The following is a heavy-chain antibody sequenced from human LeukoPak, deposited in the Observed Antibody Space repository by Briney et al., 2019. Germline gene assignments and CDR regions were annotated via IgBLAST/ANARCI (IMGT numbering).Heavy chain of an antibody. CDR2: ISYDGSNK. J-gene: IGHJ4*02. CDR1: GFTFSSYG. D-gene: IGHD5-12*01. CDR3: AKDQGPGKNSGYGYFDY. Sequence: PGRSLRLSCAASGFTFSSYGMHWVRQAPGKGLEWVAVISYDGSNKYYADSVKGRFTISRDNSKNTLYLQMNSLRAEDTALYYCAKDQGPGKNSGYGYFDYWGQGTLVTVSS. V-gene: IGHV3-30*18.